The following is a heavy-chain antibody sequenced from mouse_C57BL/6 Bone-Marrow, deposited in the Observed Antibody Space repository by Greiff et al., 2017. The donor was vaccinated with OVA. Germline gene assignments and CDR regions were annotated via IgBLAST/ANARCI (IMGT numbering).Heavy chain of an antibody. V-gene: IGHV5-12*01. CDR2: ISNGGGST. CDR1: GFTFSDYY. J-gene: IGHJ1*03. D-gene: IGHD2-4*01. CDR3: ARRHYDYDVRYFDV. Sequence: DVHLVESGGGLVQPGGSLKLSCAASGFTFSDYYMYWVRQTPEKRLEWVAYISNGGGSTYYPDTVKGRFTISRDNAKNTLYLQMSRLKSEDTAMYYCARRHYDYDVRYFDVWGTGTTVTVSS.